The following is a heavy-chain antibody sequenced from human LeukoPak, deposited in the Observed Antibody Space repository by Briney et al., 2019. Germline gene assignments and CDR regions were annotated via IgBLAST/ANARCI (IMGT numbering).Heavy chain of an antibody. CDR1: GFTFSSYE. J-gene: IGHJ4*02. CDR2: ISSSGSTI. D-gene: IGHD3-22*01. V-gene: IGHV3-48*03. CDR3: ARALMIVVVAGGY. Sequence: GGSLRLSCAASGFTFSSYEMNWVRQAPGKGLEWVSYISSSGSTIYYADSVKGRFTISRDNAKNSLYLQMNSLRAEDTAVYYCARALMIVVVAGGYWGQGTLVTVSS.